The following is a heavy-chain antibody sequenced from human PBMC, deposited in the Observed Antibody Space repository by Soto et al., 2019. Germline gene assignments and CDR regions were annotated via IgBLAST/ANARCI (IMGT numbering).Heavy chain of an antibody. CDR1: GFTFSSYS. D-gene: IGHD4-17*01. CDR2: ISSSSSTI. J-gene: IGHJ4*02. CDR3: ARVVSHGDNY. Sequence: PGGSLRLSCAASGFTFSSYSMNWVRQAPGKGLEWVSYISSSSSTIYYADSVKGRFTISRDNAKNSLYLQMNSLRAEDTAVYYCARVVSHGDNYWGQGTLVTVSS. V-gene: IGHV3-48*01.